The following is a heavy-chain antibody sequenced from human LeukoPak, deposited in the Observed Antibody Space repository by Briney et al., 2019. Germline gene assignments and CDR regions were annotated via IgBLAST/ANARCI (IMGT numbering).Heavy chain of an antibody. CDR3: AKGEYYYDSSGYFT. CDR2: IWYGGSNK. D-gene: IGHD3-22*01. Sequence: GGSLRLSCAASGFTFSSYGMHWVRQAPGKGLEWVAVIWYGGSNKYYADSVKGRFTISRDNSKNTLYLQMNSLRAEDTAVYYCAKGEYYYDSSGYFTWGQGTLVTVSS. J-gene: IGHJ5*02. V-gene: IGHV3-30*02. CDR1: GFTFSSYG.